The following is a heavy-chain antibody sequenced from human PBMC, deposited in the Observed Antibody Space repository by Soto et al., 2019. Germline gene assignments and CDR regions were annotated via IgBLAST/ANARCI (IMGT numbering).Heavy chain of an antibody. V-gene: IGHV1-3*01. Sequence: GASVKVSCKASGYTFTSFAIHWVRQAPGQRLEWMGWVHGGNGDTKYPQTFQGRVTLTRDSSATTAFMELSSLTSEDTAVYYCARSSGWYALDIWGQGTMVTVSS. CDR1: GYTFTSFA. J-gene: IGHJ3*02. CDR2: VHGGNGDT. CDR3: ARSSGWYALDI. D-gene: IGHD6-19*01.